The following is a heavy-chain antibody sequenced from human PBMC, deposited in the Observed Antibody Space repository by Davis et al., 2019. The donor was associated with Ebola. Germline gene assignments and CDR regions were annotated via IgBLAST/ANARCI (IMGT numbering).Heavy chain of an antibody. J-gene: IGHJ6*02. CDR1: GYTFTSYG. Sequence: ASVKVSCKASGYTFTSYGISWVRQAPGQGLEWMGWISAYNGNTNYAQKLQGRVTLTTDTSTSTAYMELRNLRSDDTAVYYCARDNGGSSPHYYYYYYGMDVWGQGTTVTVSS. CDR3: ARDNGGSSPHYYYYYYGMDV. CDR2: ISAYNGNT. D-gene: IGHD6-6*01. V-gene: IGHV1-18*01.